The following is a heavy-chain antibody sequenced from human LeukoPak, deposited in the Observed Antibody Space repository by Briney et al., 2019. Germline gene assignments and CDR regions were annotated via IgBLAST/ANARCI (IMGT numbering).Heavy chain of an antibody. CDR2: IYYSGST. CDR3: ARQDNYYDSSGYLAHFDY. D-gene: IGHD3-22*01. V-gene: IGHV4-39*01. J-gene: IGHJ4*02. CDR1: GGSISSGSYY. Sequence: SETLSLTCTVSGGSISSGSYYWGWIRQPPGKGLEWIGSIYYSGSTYYNPSLKSRVTISVDTSKNQFSLKLSSVTAADTAVYYCARQDNYYDSSGYLAHFDYWGQGTLVTVSS.